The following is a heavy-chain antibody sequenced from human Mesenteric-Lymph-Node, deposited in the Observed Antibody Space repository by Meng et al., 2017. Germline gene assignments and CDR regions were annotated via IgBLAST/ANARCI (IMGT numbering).Heavy chain of an antibody. J-gene: IGHJ5*02. Sequence: ASVKVSCKASGYTFTDYYLHWVRQAPGQGLEWMGWINPNSGGTDYAQNFQDRVTMTRDTSISTAYMELSRLRSDDTAVYYCAREGGAYSSGGFDPWGQGTLVTVSS. D-gene: IGHD6-19*01. V-gene: IGHV1-2*02. CDR3: AREGGAYSSGGFDP. CDR2: INPNSGGT. CDR1: GYTFTDYY.